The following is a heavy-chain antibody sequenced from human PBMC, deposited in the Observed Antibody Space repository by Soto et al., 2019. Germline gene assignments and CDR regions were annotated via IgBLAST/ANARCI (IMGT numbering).Heavy chain of an antibody. Sequence: SETLSLTCTVSGGSISTYYWSWIRQPPGKGLEWIGYIYYTGNTNYNPSLKSRVTISVDTSKNQFSLKLSSVTAADTAVYYCARGGSNYNNYWGQGTLVTVSS. CDR2: IYYTGNT. V-gene: IGHV4-59*01. J-gene: IGHJ4*02. CDR1: GGSISTYY. D-gene: IGHD4-4*01. CDR3: ARGGSNYNNY.